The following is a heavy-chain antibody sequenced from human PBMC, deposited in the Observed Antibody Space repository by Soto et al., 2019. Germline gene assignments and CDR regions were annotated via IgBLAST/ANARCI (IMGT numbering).Heavy chain of an antibody. Sequence: QVQLVQSGAEVKKPGSSVKVSCKASGGTFSSYTISWVRQAPGQGLEWMGRIIPILGIANYAQKFQGRVTVTADKSTSTDYMERSSLRSEETAVYYCARGRAEYSGYDIFDYWGQGTLVTVSS. CDR1: GGTFSSYT. V-gene: IGHV1-69*02. CDR3: ARGRAEYSGYDIFDY. J-gene: IGHJ4*02. D-gene: IGHD5-12*01. CDR2: IIPILGIA.